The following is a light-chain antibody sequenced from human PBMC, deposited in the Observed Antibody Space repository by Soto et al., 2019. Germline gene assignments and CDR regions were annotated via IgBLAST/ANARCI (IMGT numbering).Light chain of an antibody. Sequence: EIVLTQSPATLSLSPGERATLSWKASQSVSNNYLAWYQQKPGQAPRLLIYGASNRATGIPDRFSGSGSGTDFTLTIISLQSEDFGLYYCHQYDYWPLTFGGGTKVDIK. CDR3: HQYDYWPLT. CDR2: GAS. J-gene: IGKJ4*01. CDR1: QSVSNNY. V-gene: IGKV3D-7*01.